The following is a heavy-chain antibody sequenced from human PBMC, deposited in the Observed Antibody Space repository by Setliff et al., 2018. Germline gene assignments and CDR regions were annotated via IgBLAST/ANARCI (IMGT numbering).Heavy chain of an antibody. V-gene: IGHV4-39*07. CDR3: ARVSGMGSPPYYYYYYGMDV. CDR2: IYYSGST. D-gene: IGHD6-25*01. J-gene: IGHJ6*02. CDR1: GGSISSSLYY. Sequence: TLSLTCTVSGGSISSSLYYWGWIRQPPGKGLEWIGSIYYSGSTYYNPPLKSRVTISVDTSKNQFSLKLSSVTAADTAVYYCARVSGMGSPPYYYYYYGMDVWGQGTTVTVSS.